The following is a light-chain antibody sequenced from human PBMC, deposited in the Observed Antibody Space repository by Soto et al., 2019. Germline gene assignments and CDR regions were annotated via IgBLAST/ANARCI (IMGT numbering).Light chain of an antibody. CDR3: MQALQTPYT. Sequence: DIVMTQSPLSLPVTPGEPASISCRASQSLLHSNGYKYLDWYLQKPGQSPQLLIYLGSNRASGVPDRFSGSGSGTHFTLKISRVEAEDVGVYYCMQALQTPYTFGQGTKLEIK. CDR1: QSLLHSNGYKY. V-gene: IGKV2-28*01. CDR2: LGS. J-gene: IGKJ2*01.